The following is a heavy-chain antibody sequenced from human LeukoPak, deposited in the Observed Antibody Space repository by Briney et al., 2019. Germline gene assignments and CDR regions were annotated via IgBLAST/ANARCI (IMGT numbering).Heavy chain of an antibody. Sequence: GGSLRLSCAASGFTFSSYSMNWVRRAPGKGLEWVSSISSSSSYIYYADSAKGRFTISRDNAKNSLYLQMNSLRAEDTAVYYCARDMWFGELPDYWGQGTLVTVSS. J-gene: IGHJ4*02. CDR2: ISSSSSYI. V-gene: IGHV3-21*01. CDR1: GFTFSSYS. CDR3: ARDMWFGELPDY. D-gene: IGHD3-10*01.